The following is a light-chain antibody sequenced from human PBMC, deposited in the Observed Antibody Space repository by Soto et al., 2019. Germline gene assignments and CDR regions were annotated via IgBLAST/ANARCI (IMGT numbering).Light chain of an antibody. CDR3: EQYEDLPLT. Sequence: DIQLTQSPSSLSASVGDRVTITCQASQDINNYLNWYQQKPGKAPKLLIFDASSVETGGPSRFSGSGSGTHFTFTISSLEPEDIATYHCEQYEDLPLTCGGGTRVELK. V-gene: IGKV1-33*01. J-gene: IGKJ4*01. CDR1: QDINNY. CDR2: DAS.